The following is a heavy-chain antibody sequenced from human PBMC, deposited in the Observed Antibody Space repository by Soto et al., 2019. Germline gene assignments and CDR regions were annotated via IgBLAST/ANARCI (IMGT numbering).Heavy chain of an antibody. CDR1: GYTFTCYY. CDR2: INPNSGGT. V-gene: IGHV1-2*04. D-gene: IGHD3-22*01. Sequence: XSVKVSCKASGYTFTCYYMHWVGQAPGQGLEWMGWINPNSGGTNYAQKFQGWVTMTRDTSISTAYMELSRLRSDDTAVYYCARGYYDSSGYYDYYYGMDVWGQGTTVTVSS. CDR3: ARGYYDSSGYYDYYYGMDV. J-gene: IGHJ6*02.